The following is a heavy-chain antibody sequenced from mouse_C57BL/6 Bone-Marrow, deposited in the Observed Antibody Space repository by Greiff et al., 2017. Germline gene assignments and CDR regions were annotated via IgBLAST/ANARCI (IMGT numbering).Heavy chain of an antibody. CDR3: ASPITSAGFAY. CDR1: GYTFTSYW. D-gene: IGHD6-1*01. CDR2: IYPGSGST. J-gene: IGHJ3*01. V-gene: IGHV1-55*01. Sequence: QVQLQQSGAELVKPGASVKMSCKASGYTFTSYWITWVKQRPGQGLEWIGDIYPGSGSTTSNEKFKSKATLTVDTSSSTAYMQLSSLTSEDSAVYYCASPITSAGFAYWGQGTLVTVSA.